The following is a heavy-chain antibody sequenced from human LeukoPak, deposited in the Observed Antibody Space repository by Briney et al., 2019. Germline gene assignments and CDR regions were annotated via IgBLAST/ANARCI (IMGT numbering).Heavy chain of an antibody. D-gene: IGHD3-22*01. J-gene: IGHJ3*02. Sequence: TGGSLRLSCAASGFTFSSYAMSWVRQAPGKGLEWVSAISGSGGSTYYADSVKGRFTISRDNSKNTLYLQMNSLRAEDTAVYYCAKLRHYYDSSGQPDAFDIWGQGTMVTVSS. CDR3: AKLRHYYDSSGQPDAFDI. V-gene: IGHV3-23*01. CDR1: GFTFSSYA. CDR2: ISGSGGST.